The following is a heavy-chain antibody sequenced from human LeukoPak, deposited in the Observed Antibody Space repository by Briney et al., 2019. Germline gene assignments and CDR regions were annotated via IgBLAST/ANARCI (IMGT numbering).Heavy chain of an antibody. CDR3: TGISGYYYYYYYMDV. CDR1: GFTFSSYW. J-gene: IGHJ6*03. D-gene: IGHD1-1*01. Sequence: GGSLRLSCAASGFTFSSYWMRWVRQAPGKGLEGVANIKQDGSEKYYVDSVKGRFTISRDNAKNSLYLQMNSLRAEDTFLGATTGISGYYYYYYYMDVWGKGTTVTVSS. V-gene: IGHV3-7*01. CDR2: IKQDGSEK.